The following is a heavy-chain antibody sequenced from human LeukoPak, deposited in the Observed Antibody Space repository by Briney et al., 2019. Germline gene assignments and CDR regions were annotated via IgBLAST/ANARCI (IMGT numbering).Heavy chain of an antibody. D-gene: IGHD3-9*01. V-gene: IGHV1-3*03. J-gene: IGHJ5*02. Sequence: GASVKVSCKASGYTFTGYAVHWVRQAPGRRLEWMGWINAGNGNTKYSQEFQGRVTITRDTSASTAYMELSSLRSVDMAVYYCARGLVILDKESWFDPWGQGTLVTVSS. CDR3: ARGLVILDKESWFDP. CDR1: GYTFTGYA. CDR2: INAGNGNT.